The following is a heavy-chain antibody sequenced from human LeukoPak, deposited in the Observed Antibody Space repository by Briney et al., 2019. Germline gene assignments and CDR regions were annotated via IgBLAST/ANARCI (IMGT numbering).Heavy chain of an antibody. D-gene: IGHD6-13*01. CDR3: ARDSGLAAAGTGY. CDR1: GGTFSSYA. J-gene: IGHJ4*02. Sequence: GSSVKVSCKASGGTFSSYAISWVRQAPGQGLEWMGRIIPILGIANYAQKFQGRVTITADKSTSTAYMELSSLRSEDTAVYYCARDSGLAAAGTGYWGQGTLVTVSS. CDR2: IIPILGIA. V-gene: IGHV1-69*04.